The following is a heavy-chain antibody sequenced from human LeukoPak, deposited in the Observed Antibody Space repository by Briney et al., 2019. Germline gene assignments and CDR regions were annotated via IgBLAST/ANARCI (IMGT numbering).Heavy chain of an antibody. J-gene: IGHJ4*02. Sequence: GGSLRLSCAASGFTFSSYAMSWVRQAPGKGLEWVSAISGSGGSTYYADSVKGRFTISRDTSKSTLYLQMTSLRAEDTAVYYCAKDFLVLRDWGQGTLVTVSS. CDR3: AKDFLVLRD. CDR1: GFTFSSYA. V-gene: IGHV3-23*01. CDR2: ISGSGGST. D-gene: IGHD3-3*01.